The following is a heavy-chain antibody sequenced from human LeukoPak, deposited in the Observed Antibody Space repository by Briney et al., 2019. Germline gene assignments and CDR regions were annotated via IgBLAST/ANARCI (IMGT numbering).Heavy chain of an antibody. D-gene: IGHD2-15*01. Sequence: GGSLRLSCTATGITYSSYWMYWVRQVPGKGPEWLANIKPDGREKNYVDSVKGRFTISRGNAKNSLYLQMNSLRAEDTAVYFCATGYCNGVTCSRSYWGQGTPVTVSS. V-gene: IGHV3-7*03. CDR2: IKPDGREK. CDR3: ATGYCNGVTCSRSY. CDR1: GITYSSYW. J-gene: IGHJ4*02.